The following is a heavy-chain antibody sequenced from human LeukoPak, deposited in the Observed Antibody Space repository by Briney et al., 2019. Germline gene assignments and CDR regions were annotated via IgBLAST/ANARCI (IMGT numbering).Heavy chain of an antibody. CDR2: INHSGST. CDR1: GGSFSGYY. Sequence: SETLSLTCAVYGGSFSGYYWSWIRQPPGKGLEWIGEINHSGSTNYNPSLKSRVTISVDTSKNQFSLKLSSVTAADTAVYYCARMVGDYDYYYYGMDVWGQGTTVTVSS. J-gene: IGHJ6*02. D-gene: IGHD4-17*01. CDR3: ARMVGDYDYYYYGMDV. V-gene: IGHV4-34*01.